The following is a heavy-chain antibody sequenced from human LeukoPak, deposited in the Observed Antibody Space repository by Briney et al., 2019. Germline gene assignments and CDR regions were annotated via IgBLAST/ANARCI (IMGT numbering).Heavy chain of an antibody. D-gene: IGHD3-10*01. CDR2: IIPIFGIA. CDR1: GGTFSSYA. J-gene: IGHJ4*02. V-gene: IGHV1-69*04. CDR3: ARDSGSMVRGVYFDY. Sequence: SVKVSCKASGGTFSSYAISWVRQAPGQGHEWMGRIIPIFGIANYAQKFQGRVTITADKSTSTAYMELSSLRSEDTAVYYCARDSGSMVRGVYFDYWGQGTLVTVSS.